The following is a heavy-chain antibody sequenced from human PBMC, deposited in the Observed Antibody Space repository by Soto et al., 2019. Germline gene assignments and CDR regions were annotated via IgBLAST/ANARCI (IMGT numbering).Heavy chain of an antibody. CDR3: AKLLGYYDSSGFSYFDY. D-gene: IGHD3-22*01. Sequence: GGSLRLSCAASGFTFSSYAVSWVRQAPGKGLEWVSAISGSGGSTYYADSVKGRFTISRDNSKNTLYLQMNSLRAEDTAVYYCAKLLGYYDSSGFSYFDYWGQGTLVTVSS. J-gene: IGHJ4*02. V-gene: IGHV3-23*01. CDR1: GFTFSSYA. CDR2: ISGSGGST.